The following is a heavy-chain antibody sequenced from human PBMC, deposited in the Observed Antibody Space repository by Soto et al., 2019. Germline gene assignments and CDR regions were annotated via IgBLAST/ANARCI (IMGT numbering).Heavy chain of an antibody. J-gene: IGHJ5*02. Sequence: GGSLRLSCAASGFTFSSYGMHWVRQAPGKGLEWVAVIWYDGSNKYYADSVKGRFTISRDNSKNTLYLQMNSLRAEDTAVYYCARDAITIFGVVTNLNWFDPWGQGTLVTVSS. D-gene: IGHD3-3*01. CDR2: IWYDGSNK. CDR1: GFTFSSYG. CDR3: ARDAITIFGVVTNLNWFDP. V-gene: IGHV3-33*01.